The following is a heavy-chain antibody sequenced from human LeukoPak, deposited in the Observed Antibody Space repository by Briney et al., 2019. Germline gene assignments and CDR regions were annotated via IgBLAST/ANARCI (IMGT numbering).Heavy chain of an antibody. D-gene: IGHD4-11*01. V-gene: IGHV1-69*13. CDR3: ARRLHDAFDI. CDR1: GGTFSSYA. Sequence: SVKVSCKASGGTFSSYAISWVRQAPGQGLEWMGGIIPIFGTANYAQKFQGRVTITADESTSTAYMELSSLRSEDTAVYHCARRLHDAFDIWGQGTMVTVSS. CDR2: IIPIFGTA. J-gene: IGHJ3*02.